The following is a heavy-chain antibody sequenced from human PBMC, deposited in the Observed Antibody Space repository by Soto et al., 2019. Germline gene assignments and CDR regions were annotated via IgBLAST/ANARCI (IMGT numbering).Heavy chain of an antibody. V-gene: IGHV1-69*08. CDR3: ARDLLVDSDIRYYGSGNWFDP. CDR1: GGTFSSYT. J-gene: IGHJ5*02. Sequence: QVQLVQSGAEVKKPGSSVKVSCKASGGTFSSYTISWVRQAPGQGLEWMGRIIPILGIANYAQKFQGRVTITADKSTSTAYMELSSLRSEDTAVYYCARDLLVDSDIRYYGSGNWFDPWGQGTLVTVSS. CDR2: IIPILGIA. D-gene: IGHD3-10*01.